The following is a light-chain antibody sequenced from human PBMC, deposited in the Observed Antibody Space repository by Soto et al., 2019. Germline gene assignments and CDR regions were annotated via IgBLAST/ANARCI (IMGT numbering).Light chain of an antibody. V-gene: IGKV1-9*01. CDR1: QGISSY. Sequence: IQLTQSPSSLSASVGDRVTITCRASQGISSYLAWYQQKPGKAPKLLIYAASTLHSGVPSRFSGSGSGTDFTLTSSSLQPEDFATYYCQQLNSYPLTFGQGTRLEIK. J-gene: IGKJ5*01. CDR3: QQLNSYPLT. CDR2: AAS.